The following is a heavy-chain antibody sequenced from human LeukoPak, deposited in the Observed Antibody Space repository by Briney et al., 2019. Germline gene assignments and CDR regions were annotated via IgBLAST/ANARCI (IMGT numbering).Heavy chain of an antibody. CDR1: GGSLTSYY. V-gene: IGHV4-59*01. CDR3: ARGGGLGDGSGSYEYAFDY. D-gene: IGHD3-10*01. CDR2: IYYSGST. Sequence: PSETLSLTCTVSGGSLTSYYWSWIRQPPGKGLEWIGYIYYSGSTNYNPSLKSRVTISVDTSKNQFSLKLSSVTAADTAVYYCARGGGLGDGSGSYEYAFDYWGQGTLVTVSS. J-gene: IGHJ4*02.